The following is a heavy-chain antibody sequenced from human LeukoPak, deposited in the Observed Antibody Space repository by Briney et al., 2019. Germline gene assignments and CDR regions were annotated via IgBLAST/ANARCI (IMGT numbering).Heavy chain of an antibody. CDR3: VKDIRRGRLLIVPTVLRAFDL. CDR1: WFTFDDYP. Sequence: PGGSLRLSCAASWFTFDDYPMHWVRQAPGKGLEWVSGSSWNSVTIDYADSVKGRFTISRDNAKNSLYPQMNNLRAEDTALCYCVKDIRRGRLLIVPTVLRAFDLWGQGTMVTVSS. CDR2: SSWNSVTI. D-gene: IGHD1-26*01. J-gene: IGHJ3*01. V-gene: IGHV3-9*01.